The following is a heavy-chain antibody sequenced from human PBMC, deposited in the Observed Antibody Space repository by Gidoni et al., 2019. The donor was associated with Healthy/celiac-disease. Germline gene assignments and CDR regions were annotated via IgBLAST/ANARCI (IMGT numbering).Heavy chain of an antibody. J-gene: IGHJ5*02. D-gene: IGHD1-26*01. CDR3: ARDSDSGSYYLGWFDP. CDR2: IYYSGST. V-gene: IGHV4-39*07. CDR1: GGSISTSSYY. Sequence: QLQLQESGPGLVKPSETLSLTCTVSGGSISTSSYYWGWIRQPPGKGLEWIGRIYYSGSTYYNPSLKSRVTISVDTSKNQFSLKLSSVTAADTAVYYCARDSDSGSYYLGWFDPWGQGTLVTVSS.